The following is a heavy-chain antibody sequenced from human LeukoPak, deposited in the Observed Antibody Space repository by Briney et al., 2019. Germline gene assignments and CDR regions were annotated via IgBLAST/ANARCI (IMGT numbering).Heavy chain of an antibody. J-gene: IGHJ4*02. CDR3: AKEWQWSSDFDY. V-gene: IGHV3-23*01. Sequence: PPGGSLRLSCAASGFTFSSYAMSWVRQAPGKGVEWVSANSGSGGSTYDADSVKGRFTISRDNSKNTLYLQMNSLRAEDTAVYYCAKEWQWSSDFDYWGQGTLVTVSS. D-gene: IGHD1-26*01. CDR1: GFTFSSYA. CDR2: NSGSGGST.